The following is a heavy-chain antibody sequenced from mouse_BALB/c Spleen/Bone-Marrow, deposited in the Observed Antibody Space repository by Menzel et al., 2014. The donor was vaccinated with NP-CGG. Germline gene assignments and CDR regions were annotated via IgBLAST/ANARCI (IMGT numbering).Heavy chain of an antibody. J-gene: IGHJ2*01. CDR1: GYTFTSYW. Sequence: DLVKPGASVKLSCKASGYTFTSYWINWIKQRPGQGLEWIGRIAPGSGSTYYNEMFKGKATLIVDTSSSTAYIQLSSLSSEDSAVYCCARGGLRYFDYWGQGTTLTVSS. CDR3: ARGGLRYFDY. CDR2: IAPGSGST. D-gene: IGHD3-3*01. V-gene: IGHV1S41*01.